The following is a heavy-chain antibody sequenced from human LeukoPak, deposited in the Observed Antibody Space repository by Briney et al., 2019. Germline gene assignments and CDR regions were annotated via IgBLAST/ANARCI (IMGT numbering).Heavy chain of an antibody. CDR2: INHSGST. D-gene: IGHD3-22*01. J-gene: IGHJ4*02. CDR1: GGSFSGYY. Sequence: SETLSLTCAIYGGSFSGYYWSWIRQSPGKGLEWIGEINHSGSTNYNPSLKSRVTISVDTSKNQFSLKLSSVTAADTAVYYCASSFRYYYDSSGYYPRWGQGTLVTVSS. CDR3: ASSFRYYYDSSGYYPR. V-gene: IGHV4-34*01.